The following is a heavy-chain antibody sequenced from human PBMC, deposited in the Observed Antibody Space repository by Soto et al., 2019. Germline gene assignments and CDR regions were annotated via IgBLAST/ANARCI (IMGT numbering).Heavy chain of an antibody. CDR2: IFSNDEK. J-gene: IGHJ4*02. D-gene: IGHD5-12*01. V-gene: IGHV2-26*02. CDR1: GFSLSRADVG. CDR3: ARISRYGYDFDY. Sequence: QVTLKESGPVLVKPTETLTLTCTVSGFSLSRADVGVSWIRQPPGKALEWLAHIFSNDEKSYSTSLKSSLTISKGTSKSQVVLMMTNVDPVDTATYYCARISRYGYDFDYWGQGTLVTVSS.